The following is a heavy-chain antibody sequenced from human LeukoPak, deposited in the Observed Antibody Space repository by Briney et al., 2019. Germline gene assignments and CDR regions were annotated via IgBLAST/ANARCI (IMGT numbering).Heavy chain of an antibody. CDR2: IYPGDSDT. CDR3: ARHKGGSGWYFDY. CDR1: GYTFSTYW. J-gene: IGHJ4*02. Sequence: GEALKISCRGSGYTFSTYWIGWVRQMPGKGLEWMGIIYPGDSDTRYSPSFQGQVTISADKSISTAYLQWSSLKASDTAMYYCARHKGGSGWYFDYWGQGTLVTVSS. V-gene: IGHV5-51*01. D-gene: IGHD6-19*01.